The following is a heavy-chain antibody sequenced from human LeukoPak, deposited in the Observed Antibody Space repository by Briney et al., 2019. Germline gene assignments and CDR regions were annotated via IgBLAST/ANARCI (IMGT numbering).Heavy chain of an antibody. CDR1: GGSISSGSYY. J-gene: IGHJ5*02. CDR3: ARGKSGRFEGGWFDP. D-gene: IGHD6-19*01. CDR2: IYTSGST. Sequence: PSQTLSLTCTVSGGSISSGSYYWSWIRQPAGKGLEWIGRIYTSGSTNYNPSLKSRVTISVDTSKNQFSLKLSSVTAADTAVYYCARGKSGRFEGGWFDPWGQGTLVTVSS. V-gene: IGHV4-61*02.